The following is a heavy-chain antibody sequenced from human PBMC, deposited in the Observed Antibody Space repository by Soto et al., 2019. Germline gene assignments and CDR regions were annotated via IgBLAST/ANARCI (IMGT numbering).Heavy chain of an antibody. Sequence: GGSLRLSCAASGFTFSSYGMHWVRQAPGKGLEWVAVIWYDGSNKYYADSVKGRFTISRDNSKNTLYLQMNSLRAEDTAVYYCARGNPIYYHYYLDVRGKGTTVTVSS. V-gene: IGHV3-33*01. J-gene: IGHJ6*03. CDR2: IWYDGSNK. CDR1: GFTFSSYG. CDR3: ARGNPIYYHYYLDV. D-gene: IGHD1-1*01.